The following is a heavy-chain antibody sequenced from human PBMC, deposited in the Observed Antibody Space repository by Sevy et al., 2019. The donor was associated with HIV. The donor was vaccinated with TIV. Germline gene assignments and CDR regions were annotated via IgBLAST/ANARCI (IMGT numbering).Heavy chain of an antibody. CDR2: IIPIIGTT. CDR1: GGTFSYHG. V-gene: IGHV1-69*13. J-gene: IGHJ6*02. Sequence: ASVKVSCKASGGTFSYHGITWVRQAPGQGLECMGGIIPIIGTTKYAQKFQGRLTIIAEDSTSTVYMDLTSLRYEDTAVYYCARGGPDDILTHYGMDVWGQGITVTVSS. D-gene: IGHD3-9*01. CDR3: ARGGPDDILTHYGMDV.